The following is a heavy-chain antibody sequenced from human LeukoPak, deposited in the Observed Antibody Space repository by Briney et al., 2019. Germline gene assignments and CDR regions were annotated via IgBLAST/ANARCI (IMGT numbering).Heavy chain of an antibody. CDR3: ARDLDQYNGRFGGFGHDF. CDR1: GYTFINYG. J-gene: IGHJ4*02. V-gene: IGHV1-18*01. CDR2: ISAYNGNT. D-gene: IGHD3-10*01. Sequence: APVNVSCKASGYTFINYGINWVRQAPGQGLEWMGWISAYNGNTNYAQSLQGRVTMTTDTSTSTVYMEMRSLTSDDTAVYYCARDLDQYNGRFGGFGHDFWGQGTLVTVSS.